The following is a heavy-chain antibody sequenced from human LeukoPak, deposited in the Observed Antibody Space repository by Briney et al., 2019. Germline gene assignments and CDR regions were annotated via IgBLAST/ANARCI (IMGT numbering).Heavy chain of an antibody. CDR2: ISGSGGST. J-gene: IGHJ4*02. CDR3: AKSPDHYGDYGRFDY. Sequence: PGGSLRLSCAASGFTFSSYAMSWVRQAPGKGLEWVSAISGSGGSTYYADSVKGRFTISRDNSKNTLYLQMNSLRAEDTAVYYCAKSPDHYGDYGRFDYWGQGTLVTVSS. V-gene: IGHV3-23*01. CDR1: GFTFSSYA. D-gene: IGHD4-17*01.